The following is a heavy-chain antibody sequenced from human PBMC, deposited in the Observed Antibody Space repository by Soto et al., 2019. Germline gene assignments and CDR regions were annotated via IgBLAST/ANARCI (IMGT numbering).Heavy chain of an antibody. J-gene: IGHJ6*02. CDR3: ARSPKIDVFLEWLRPKDDPGYYYYGMDV. CDR2: IIPIFGTA. D-gene: IGHD3-3*01. V-gene: IGHV1-69*13. CDR1: GGTFSSYA. Sequence: SVKVSCKASGGTFSSYAISWVRQAPGQGLEWMGGIIPIFGTANYAQKFQGRVTITADESTSTAYMELSSLRSEDTAVYYCARSPKIDVFLEWLRPKDDPGYYYYGMDVWGQGTTVTVSS.